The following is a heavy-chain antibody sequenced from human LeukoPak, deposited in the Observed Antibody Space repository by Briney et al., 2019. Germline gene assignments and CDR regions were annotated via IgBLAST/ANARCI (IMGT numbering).Heavy chain of an antibody. CDR1: GFTFSSYE. V-gene: IGHV3-48*03. Sequence: GGSLRLSCAASGFTFSSYEMNWVRQAPGKGLEWVSYISSSGSTIYYADSVKGRFTISRDNAKNSLYLQMNSLRAEDTAVYYCARVGGGIWFGELYYYYYYMDVWGKGTTVTISS. CDR2: ISSSGSTI. D-gene: IGHD3-10*01. CDR3: ARVGGGIWFGELYYYYYYMDV. J-gene: IGHJ6*03.